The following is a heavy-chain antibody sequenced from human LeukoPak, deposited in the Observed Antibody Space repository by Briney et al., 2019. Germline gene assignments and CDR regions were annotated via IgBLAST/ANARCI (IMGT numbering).Heavy chain of an antibody. Sequence: GGSLRLSCAASGFTVSSNYMSWVRRAPGKWLEWVSVIYSGGSTYYADSVKGRFTISRDNSKNTLYLQMNSLRAEDTAVYYCARDGLDYYDSSGYYHYWGQGTLVTVSS. CDR3: ARDGLDYYDSSGYYHY. CDR1: GFTVSSNY. J-gene: IGHJ4*02. D-gene: IGHD3-22*01. V-gene: IGHV3-53*01. CDR2: IYSGGST.